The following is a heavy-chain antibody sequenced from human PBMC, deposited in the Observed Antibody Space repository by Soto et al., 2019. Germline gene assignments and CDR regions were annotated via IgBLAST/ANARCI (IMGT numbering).Heavy chain of an antibody. D-gene: IGHD6-13*01. J-gene: IGHJ5*01. CDR3: ARCSSSSWYFDS. CDR2: IKQDGSEK. CDR1: GFTFSSYW. V-gene: IGHV3-7*01. Sequence: PWGSLRLSCAASGFTFSSYWISFFRQAPCKGLEWVANIKQDGSEKYYVDSVKGRFTISRDNAKNSLYLQMNSLRAEDTAVYYCARCSSSSWYFDSWGQGTLVTVSS.